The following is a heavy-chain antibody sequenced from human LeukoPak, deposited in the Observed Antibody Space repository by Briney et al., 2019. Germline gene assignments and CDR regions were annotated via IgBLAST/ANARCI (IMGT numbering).Heavy chain of an antibody. Sequence: SETLSLTCTVSGGSISSGDYYWSWIRQPPGKGLEWIGYIYYSGSTYYNPSLKSRVTISVDTSKNQFSLKLSSVTAADTAVYYCARDPYYDSWSGSAVGMDVWGQGTTVTVSS. V-gene: IGHV4-30-4*01. CDR1: GGSISSGDYY. CDR3: ARDPYYDSWSGSAVGMDV. D-gene: IGHD3-3*01. CDR2: IYYSGST. J-gene: IGHJ6*02.